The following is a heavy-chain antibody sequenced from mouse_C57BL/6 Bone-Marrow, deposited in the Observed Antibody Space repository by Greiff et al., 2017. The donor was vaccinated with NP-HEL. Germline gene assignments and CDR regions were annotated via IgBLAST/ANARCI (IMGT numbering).Heavy chain of an antibody. CDR2: INPSTGGT. Sequence: VQLQQSGPELVKPGASVKISCKASGYSFTGYYMNWVKQSPEKSLEWIGEINPSTGGTTYNQKFKAKATLTVDKSSSTAYMQLKSLTSEDSAVYYCARCLYDYDGGWYFDVWGTGTTVTVSS. D-gene: IGHD2-4*01. CDR1: GYSFTGYY. V-gene: IGHV1-42*01. CDR3: ARCLYDYDGGWYFDV. J-gene: IGHJ1*03.